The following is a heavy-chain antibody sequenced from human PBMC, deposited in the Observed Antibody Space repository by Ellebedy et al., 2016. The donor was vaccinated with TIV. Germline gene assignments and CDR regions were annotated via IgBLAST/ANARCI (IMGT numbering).Heavy chain of an antibody. CDR1: GFTFSSYW. V-gene: IGHV3-74*03. Sequence: GESLKISCAASGFTFSSYWMHWVRQAPGKGLVWVSRISSEGSTTTYADSARGRFTISRDNAKNTLFLQMTSLRAEDTAVYYCARGDGSSGWYFDYWGQGTLVTVSS. J-gene: IGHJ4*02. CDR3: ARGDGSSGWYFDY. CDR2: ISSEGSTT. D-gene: IGHD6-19*01.